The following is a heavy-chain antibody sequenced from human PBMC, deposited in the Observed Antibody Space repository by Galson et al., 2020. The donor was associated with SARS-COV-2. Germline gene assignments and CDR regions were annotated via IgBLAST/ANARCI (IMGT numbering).Heavy chain of an antibody. V-gene: IGHV1-18*01. CDR2: INHSNGDT. Sequence: ASVKVSCTTYHYRFTTYGISWVRQAPGQGLEWMGWINHSNGDTYYTQSFQGRIAMTTDASTTTVYMELRSLTSHDTAVYYCARNVYNLRSFAAGYWGQGSLVAVSS. CDR1: HYRFTTYG. D-gene: IGHD1-20*01. CDR3: ARNVYNLRSFAAGY. J-gene: IGHJ4*02.